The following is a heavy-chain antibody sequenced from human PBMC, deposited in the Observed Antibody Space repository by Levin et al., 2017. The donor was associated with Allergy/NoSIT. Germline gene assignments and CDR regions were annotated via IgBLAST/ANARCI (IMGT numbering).Heavy chain of an antibody. V-gene: IGHV1-18*01. Sequence: EASVKVSCKASGYTFTSYGISWVRQAPGQGLEWMGWISAYNGNTNYAQKLQGRVTMTTDTSTSTAYMELRSLRSDDTAVYYCARGFVQREYYDFWSGYQPNYNWFDPWGQGTLVTVSS. CDR3: ARGFVQREYYDFWSGYQPNYNWFDP. CDR2: ISAYNGNT. CDR1: GYTFTSYG. D-gene: IGHD3-3*01. J-gene: IGHJ5*02.